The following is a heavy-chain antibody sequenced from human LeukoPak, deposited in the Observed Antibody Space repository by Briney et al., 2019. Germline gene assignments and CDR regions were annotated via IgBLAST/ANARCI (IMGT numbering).Heavy chain of an antibody. CDR3: ARTQSQSGSYRYYFGY. D-gene: IGHD1-26*01. Sequence: SETLSLTCTVSGASVGSAGYHWSWIRQPPGGGLEWIGYIYYISNTNYNPSLKSRVTMSVDPSRNQFSLKLNSVTAADTAVYYCARTQSQSGSYRYYFGYWGQGTLVTVSS. J-gene: IGHJ4*02. CDR1: GASVGSAGYH. CDR2: IYYISNT. V-gene: IGHV4-61*08.